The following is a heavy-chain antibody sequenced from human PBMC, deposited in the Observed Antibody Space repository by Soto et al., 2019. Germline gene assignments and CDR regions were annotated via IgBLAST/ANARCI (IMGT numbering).Heavy chain of an antibody. V-gene: IGHV4-30-4*01. CDR3: ARERNNSPLDY. Sequence: QVQLQESGPGLVKPSQTLSLTCTVSGGSISSGDYYWTWIRQSPGKGLEWIGYIYFSGSTYYNPSLKSRITMSVATSKNQFSLKLSSVTAADTAVYYCARERNNSPLDYWGQGTLVTVSS. D-gene: IGHD1-1*01. CDR1: GGSISSGDYY. CDR2: IYFSGST. J-gene: IGHJ4*02.